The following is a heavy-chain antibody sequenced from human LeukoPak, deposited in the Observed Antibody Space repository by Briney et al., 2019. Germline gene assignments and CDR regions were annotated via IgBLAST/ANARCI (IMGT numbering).Heavy chain of an antibody. J-gene: IGHJ4*02. CDR2: IYTSGTT. V-gene: IGHV4-61*02. CDR3: ASDFGH. D-gene: IGHD3-10*01. Sequence: PSETLSLTCTLSGGSISSTGHYWNWIRQPAGKGLEWIGLIYTSGTTKYNPSLKSRVTISVDTSKNQFSLKLSSVTAADTAMYYCASDFGHWGQGTLVIVSS. CDR1: GGSISSTGHY.